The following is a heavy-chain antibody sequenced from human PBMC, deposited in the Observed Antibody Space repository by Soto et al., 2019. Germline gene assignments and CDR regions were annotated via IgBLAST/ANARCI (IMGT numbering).Heavy chain of an antibody. D-gene: IGHD6-13*01. Sequence: ASVKVSCKASGGTFSSYAISWVRQAPGQGLEWMGGIIPIFGTANYAQKFQGRVTITADESTSTAYMELSSLRSEDTAVYYCAGGNRIAYGMDVWGQGTTVTVS. J-gene: IGHJ6*02. CDR1: GGTFSSYA. CDR2: IIPIFGTA. CDR3: AGGNRIAYGMDV. V-gene: IGHV1-69*13.